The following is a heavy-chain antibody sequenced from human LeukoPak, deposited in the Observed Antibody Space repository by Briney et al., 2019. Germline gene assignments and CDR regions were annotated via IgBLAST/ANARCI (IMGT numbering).Heavy chain of an antibody. Sequence: SETLSLTCTVSGGSISSYYWSWIRQPPGKGLEWIGRIYISGSASYNPSLKSRVTISVDTSKNQFSLKLNSVTAADTAVYYCARGTYYYGSGSLNWFDPWGQGTLVTVSS. CDR1: GGSISSYY. J-gene: IGHJ5*02. D-gene: IGHD3-10*01. CDR2: IYISGSA. V-gene: IGHV4-4*09. CDR3: ARGTYYYGSGSLNWFDP.